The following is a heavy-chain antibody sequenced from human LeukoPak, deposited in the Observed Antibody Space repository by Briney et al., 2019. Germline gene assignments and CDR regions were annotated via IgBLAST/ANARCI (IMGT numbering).Heavy chain of an antibody. Sequence: ASVKVSCKASGYTFTGYYMHWVRQAPGQGLEWMGWINPNSGGTNYAQKFQGRVTMTRDTSISTAYMELSRLRSDDTAVYYCVRDLPSDISGYDLENWFDPWGQGTLVTVSS. D-gene: IGHD5-12*01. CDR2: INPNSGGT. CDR3: VRDLPSDISGYDLENWFDP. CDR1: GYTFTGYY. J-gene: IGHJ5*02. V-gene: IGHV1-2*02.